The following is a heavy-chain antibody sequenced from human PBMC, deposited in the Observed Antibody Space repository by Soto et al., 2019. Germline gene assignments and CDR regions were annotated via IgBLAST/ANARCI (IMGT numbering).Heavy chain of an antibody. V-gene: IGHV3-23*01. CDR3: AKDRRITMIRGVLRAFDS. CDR1: GFTFSNYP. CDR2: ISSNGETP. J-gene: IGHJ4*01. Sequence: PGGSLRLSCAASGFTFSNYPMSWVRQAPGKGLEWVSGISSNGETPYYADSVKGRFTISRDNYKNMLYLQMNSLRAEDTAVYYCAKDRRITMIRGVLRAFDSWGPGNLVTVSS. D-gene: IGHD3-10*01.